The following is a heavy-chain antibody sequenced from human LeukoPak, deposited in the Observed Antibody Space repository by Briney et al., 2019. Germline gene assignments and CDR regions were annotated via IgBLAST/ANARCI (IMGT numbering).Heavy chain of an antibody. V-gene: IGHV3-30*02. CDR3: AKTSLSDPSGHYYYMDV. CDR1: GFTFTSYN. CDR2: IRFDGTSE. Sequence: GRSLRLSCAASGFTFTSYNMNWVRQAPGKGLEWVAFIRFDGTSEFYADSVKARFTISRDNSQNTVSLQLNNLRIEDTALYYCAKTSLSDPSGHYYYMDVWGKGTTVTVSS. D-gene: IGHD3-3*01. J-gene: IGHJ6*03.